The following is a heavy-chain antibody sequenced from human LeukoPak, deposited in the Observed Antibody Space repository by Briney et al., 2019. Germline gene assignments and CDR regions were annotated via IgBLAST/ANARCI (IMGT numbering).Heavy chain of an antibody. J-gene: IGHJ4*02. CDR2: IYSGGST. CDR3: ARETVVVAATRLDY. V-gene: IGHV3-66*01. Sequence: PGGSLRLSCAASGFTVSSNYMSWVRQAPGKGLEWVSVIYSGGSTYYADSVKGRFTISRDNSKNTLYLQMNSLRAEDTAVYYCARETVVVAATRLDYWGQGTLVTVSS. D-gene: IGHD2-15*01. CDR1: GFTVSSNY.